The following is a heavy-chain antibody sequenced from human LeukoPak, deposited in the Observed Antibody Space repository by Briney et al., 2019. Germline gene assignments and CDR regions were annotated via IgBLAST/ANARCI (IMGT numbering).Heavy chain of an antibody. Sequence: SETLSLACAVYGGSFSGYYWSWIRQPPGKGLEWIGEINHSGSTNYNPSLKGRVTLSVDTSKNQFSLKLSSGTSADQACYYWGRYRATIPLGAFDIGGKGKMVTVSS. CDR1: GGSFSGYY. D-gene: IGHD5-12*01. CDR2: INHSGST. J-gene: IGHJ3*02. V-gene: IGHV4-34*01. CDR3: GRYRATIPLGAFDI.